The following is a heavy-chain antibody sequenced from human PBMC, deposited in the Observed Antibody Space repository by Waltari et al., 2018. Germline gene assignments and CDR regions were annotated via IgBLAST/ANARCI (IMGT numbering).Heavy chain of an antibody. Sequence: QVQLVQSGAEVKKPGASVKVSCKASGYTFTSYYMHWVRQAPGQGLEWMGIINPRGGSTSYAQKFQGRVTMTRDTSTSTVYMELSSLRSEDTAVYYCAREDKAAGTVYWGQGTLVTVSS. CDR3: AREDKAAGTVY. CDR2: INPRGGST. J-gene: IGHJ4*02. V-gene: IGHV1-46*01. D-gene: IGHD6-13*01. CDR1: GYTFTSYY.